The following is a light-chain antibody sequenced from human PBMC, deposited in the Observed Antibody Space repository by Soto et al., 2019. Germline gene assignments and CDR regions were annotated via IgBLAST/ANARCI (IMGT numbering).Light chain of an antibody. V-gene: IGLV2-14*01. J-gene: IGLJ2*01. CDR3: ASYTSTGTHVL. Sequence: QSALTQPASVSGSPGQSITISCTGTSSDIGGYEYVSWYQQHPGKAPKLMIYEVIHRPSAVSNRFSGSKSDNTASLTNSGLQAEDEADYYGASYTSTGTHVLFGGGTKLTVL. CDR2: EVI. CDR1: SSDIGGYEY.